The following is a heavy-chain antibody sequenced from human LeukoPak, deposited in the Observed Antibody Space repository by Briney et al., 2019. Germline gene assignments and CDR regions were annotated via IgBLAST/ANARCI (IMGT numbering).Heavy chain of an antibody. Sequence: GESLKISCKGSGYSFTSYWIGWVRQLPGKGLEWMGIIYPSDSDTRYSPSFQGQVTISADKSISTAYLQWSSPKASDSAMYYCVRPISSGIDWGQGTLVTVSS. CDR3: VRPISSGID. D-gene: IGHD6-25*01. CDR2: IYPSDSDT. CDR1: GYSFTSYW. J-gene: IGHJ4*02. V-gene: IGHV5-51*01.